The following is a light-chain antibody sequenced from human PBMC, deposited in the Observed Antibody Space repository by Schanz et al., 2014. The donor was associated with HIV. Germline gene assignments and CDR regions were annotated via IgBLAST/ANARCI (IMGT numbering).Light chain of an antibody. J-gene: IGKJ2*01. V-gene: IGKV3-15*01. Sequence: EIVLTQSPATLSLSPGERATLSCRASQSVRNNLAWYQHKPGQAPRLLIYGAFTRATGIPVRFSGRGSGTEFTLTISGLQSEDFALYYCQQYSDWPPSTFGQGTKVEIK. CDR1: QSVRNN. CDR3: QQYSDWPPST. CDR2: GAF.